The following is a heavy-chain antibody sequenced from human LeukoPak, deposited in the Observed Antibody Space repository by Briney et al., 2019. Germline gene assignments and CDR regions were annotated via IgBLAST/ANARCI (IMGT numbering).Heavy chain of an antibody. Sequence: GESLKISCKGAGYRFPNHWIGWVRRMHGIGLEWMGIIYPGDSGARYSPSFQGQVTISADKSISTAFLQWSSLKASDTAMYYCARAQGDLTPYDIWGQGTMITVSS. D-gene: IGHD4-23*01. CDR2: IYPGDSGA. CDR3: ARAQGDLTPYDI. V-gene: IGHV5-51*01. CDR1: GYRFPNHW. J-gene: IGHJ3*02.